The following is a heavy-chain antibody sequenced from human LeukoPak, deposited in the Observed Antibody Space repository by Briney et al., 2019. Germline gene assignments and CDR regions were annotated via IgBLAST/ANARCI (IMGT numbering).Heavy chain of an antibody. J-gene: IGHJ4*02. Sequence: LSLTCTVSGYAISRGYYWGWIRQPPGKGLEWVGFIRSKAYGGTTEYAASVKGRFTISRDDSKSIAYLQMNSLKTEDTAVYYCTRDGGDSSSWFPLDSWGQGTLVTVSS. CDR1: GYAISRGYY. D-gene: IGHD6-13*01. V-gene: IGHV3-49*03. CDR2: IRSKAYGGTT. CDR3: TRDGGDSSSWFPLDS.